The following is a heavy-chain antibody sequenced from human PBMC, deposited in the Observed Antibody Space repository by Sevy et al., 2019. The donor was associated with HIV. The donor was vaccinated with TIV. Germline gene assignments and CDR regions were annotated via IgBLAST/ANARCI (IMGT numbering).Heavy chain of an antibody. D-gene: IGHD3-10*01. V-gene: IGHV3-33*01. CDR2: IWYDGSNK. Sequence: GGSLRLSCAASGFTFSSYGMHWVRQAPGKGLEWVAVIWYDGSNKYYADSVKGRFTISRDNSKNTLYLQMNSLRAEDTAVYYCARLPYGNYWYFDLWGRGTLVTVSS. CDR3: ARLPYGNYWYFDL. J-gene: IGHJ2*01. CDR1: GFTFSSYG.